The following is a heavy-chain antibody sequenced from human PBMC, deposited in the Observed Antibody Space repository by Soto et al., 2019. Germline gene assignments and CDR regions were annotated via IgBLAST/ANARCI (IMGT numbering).Heavy chain of an antibody. D-gene: IGHD6-6*01. CDR1: GFTFSSYS. Sequence: GGSLRLSCAASGFTFSSYSMNWVRQAPGKGLEWVSYISSSSSTIYYADSVKGRFTISRDNAKNSLFLQMNSLRAEDTAVYYCARCRSGLYSSSSRIYYYYYYMDVWGKGTTVTVSS. CDR3: ARCRSGLYSSSSRIYYYYYYMDV. CDR2: ISSSSSTI. J-gene: IGHJ6*03. V-gene: IGHV3-48*01.